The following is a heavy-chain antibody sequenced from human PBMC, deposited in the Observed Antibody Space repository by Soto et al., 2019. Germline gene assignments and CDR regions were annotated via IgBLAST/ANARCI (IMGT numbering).Heavy chain of an antibody. CDR2: ISYDGSNK. Sequence: GGSLRLSCAASGVTFSSYGMHWVRQAPGKGLEWVAVISYDGSNKYYADSVKGRFTISRDNSKNTLYLQMNSLRAEDTAVYYCAKGLAAAGYYYYGMDVWGQGTTVTVSS. V-gene: IGHV3-30*18. D-gene: IGHD6-13*01. J-gene: IGHJ6*02. CDR3: AKGLAAAGYYYYGMDV. CDR1: GVTFSSYG.